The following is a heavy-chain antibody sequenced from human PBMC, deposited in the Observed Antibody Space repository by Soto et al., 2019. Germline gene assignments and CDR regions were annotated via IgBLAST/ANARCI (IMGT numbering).Heavy chain of an antibody. CDR1: GFAFSSYA. CDR2: ISPQGGST. V-gene: IGHV3-64D*06. J-gene: IGHJ4*02. CDR3: VNMMIARGAFDF. D-gene: IGHD2-21*01. Sequence: SLRLSCSASGFAFSSYAMHWVRQTPGKGLEYVSAISPQGGSTYYADSVKGRFTISRDDSKNTVYLQMSSLRPDDTAVYYCVNMMIARGAFDFWGQGTLVTVSS.